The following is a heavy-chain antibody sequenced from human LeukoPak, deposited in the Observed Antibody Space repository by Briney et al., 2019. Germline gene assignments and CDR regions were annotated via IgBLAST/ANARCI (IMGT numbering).Heavy chain of an antibody. CDR1: GFTFSSYA. Sequence: GGSLRLSCSASGFTFSSYAMHWVRQAPGKGLEYVSAISSNGGSTYYADSVKGRFTISRDNSKNTLYLQMSSLRAEDTAVYYRVKGYYDILAGYYLNYDAFDIWGQGTMVTVSS. J-gene: IGHJ3*02. CDR2: ISSNGGST. V-gene: IGHV3-64D*09. D-gene: IGHD3-9*01. CDR3: VKGYYDILAGYYLNYDAFDI.